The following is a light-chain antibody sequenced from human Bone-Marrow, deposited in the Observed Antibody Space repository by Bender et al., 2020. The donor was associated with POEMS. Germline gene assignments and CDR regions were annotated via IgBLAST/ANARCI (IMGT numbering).Light chain of an antibody. J-gene: IGLJ3*02. CDR1: SSDVGGYKF. CDR2: DVS. V-gene: IGLV2-14*01. Sequence: QSTLTQPASVSGSPGHSITISCTGTSSDVGGYKFVFWYQQHPGRVPKLIIYDVSIRPSGISNRFSGSQSGNTASLTISGLRADDEADYYCSSHAASNSLVFGGGTKLTVL. CDR3: SSHAASNSLV.